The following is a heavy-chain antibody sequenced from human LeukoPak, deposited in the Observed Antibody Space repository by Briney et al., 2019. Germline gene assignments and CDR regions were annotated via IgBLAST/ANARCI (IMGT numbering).Heavy chain of an antibody. Sequence: GESLKISRKGSGYKLTCYWNARVRPMPGKGLGWIGIIYPDDSDTIYSPSFEGQVTFSADKSISTAYLQWSSLKASDTAMYYCARVWLISVAGRLWFDPWGQGTLVTVSS. CDR1: GYKLTCYW. J-gene: IGHJ5*02. CDR3: ARVWLISVAGRLWFDP. V-gene: IGHV5-51*01. CDR2: IYPDDSDT. D-gene: IGHD6-19*01.